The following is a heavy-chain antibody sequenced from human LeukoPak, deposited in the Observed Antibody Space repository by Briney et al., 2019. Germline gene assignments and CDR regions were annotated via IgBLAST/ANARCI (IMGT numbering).Heavy chain of an antibody. CDR3: ARGELGQFAFDI. Sequence: ASVKVSCKASGYTFTSYYMHWVRQAPGQGLEWMGIINPSGGSTSYAQKFQGRVTMTRDTSISTAYMELSRLRSDDTAVYYCARGELGQFAFDIWGQGTMVTVFS. CDR1: GYTFTSYY. J-gene: IGHJ3*02. CDR2: INPSGGST. V-gene: IGHV1-46*01. D-gene: IGHD1-26*01.